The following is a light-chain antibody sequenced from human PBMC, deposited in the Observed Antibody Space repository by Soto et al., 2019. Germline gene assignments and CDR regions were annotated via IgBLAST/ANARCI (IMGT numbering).Light chain of an antibody. CDR1: QSVSSSY. Sequence: IVMTQSPATLSVSPGERATLSCRASQSVSSSYLAWYQQKPGQAPRLLIYGASNRATGIPDRFSGSGSGTDFTLTISSLEPEDFAVYYCQQRSNWPWTFGQGTKVDIK. CDR3: QQRSNWPWT. CDR2: GAS. V-gene: IGKV3D-20*02. J-gene: IGKJ1*01.